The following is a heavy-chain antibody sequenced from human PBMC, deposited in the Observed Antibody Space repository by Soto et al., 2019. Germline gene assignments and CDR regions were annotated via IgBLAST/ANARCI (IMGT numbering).Heavy chain of an antibody. CDR3: TSCRGYCTGLVAYDI. CDR1: GFTFANAF. Sequence: EVQLVESGGDLVKPGGSLRLSCTSSGFTFANAFMNWVRQAPGKGLEWLGRIRTKTYGAAVDYAAPVKGRFTISRDDSKGTMYLQMNRLKTEDTAVYYCTSCRGYCTGLVAYDIWGQGTRVTVSS. D-gene: IGHD2-8*02. CDR2: IRTKTYGAAV. J-gene: IGHJ3*02. V-gene: IGHV3-15*07.